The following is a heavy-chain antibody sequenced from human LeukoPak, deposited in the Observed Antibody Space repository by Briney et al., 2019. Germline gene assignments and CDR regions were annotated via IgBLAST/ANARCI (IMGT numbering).Heavy chain of an antibody. V-gene: IGHV1-46*01. CDR3: AAPGASGFVGNSWSGPLDF. Sequence: GASVKVSCRASGYTFTSHYMHWVRQAPGQGLEWMGIINPSAGSTSYPQKFQGRVTMTRDTSTSTVYMELSSLRSEDTAVYYCAAPGASGFVGNSWSGPLDFWGQGTLVTVSS. CDR2: INPSAGST. CDR1: GYTFTSHY. J-gene: IGHJ4*02. D-gene: IGHD3-3*01.